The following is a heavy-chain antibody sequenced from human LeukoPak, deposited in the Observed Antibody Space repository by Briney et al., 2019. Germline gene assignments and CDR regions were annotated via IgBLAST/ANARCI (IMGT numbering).Heavy chain of an antibody. Sequence: GGSPRLSCAASGFTFSSYEMNWVRQASGKGLEWVSYISSSGSTIYYADSVKGRFTISRDNAKNSLYLQMNSLRAEDTAVYYCARVAGYSSGWLAFDYWGQGTLVTVSS. CDR3: ARVAGYSSGWLAFDY. J-gene: IGHJ4*02. CDR2: ISSSGSTI. CDR1: GFTFSSYE. D-gene: IGHD6-19*01. V-gene: IGHV3-48*03.